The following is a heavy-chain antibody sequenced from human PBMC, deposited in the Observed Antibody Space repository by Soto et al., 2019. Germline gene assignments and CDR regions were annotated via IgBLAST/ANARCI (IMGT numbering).Heavy chain of an antibody. Sequence: ASVKVSCKAAGDTFTSCGISGGRQAPGQGLEWMGWISAYNGNTNYAQKLQGRVTMTTDTSTSTAYMELRSLRSDDTGVYYCALVVVAATGTLLFEYWGQGTLVTVSS. CDR3: ALVVVAATGTLLFEY. CDR2: ISAYNGNT. D-gene: IGHD2-15*01. J-gene: IGHJ4*02. V-gene: IGHV1-18*04. CDR1: GDTFTSCG.